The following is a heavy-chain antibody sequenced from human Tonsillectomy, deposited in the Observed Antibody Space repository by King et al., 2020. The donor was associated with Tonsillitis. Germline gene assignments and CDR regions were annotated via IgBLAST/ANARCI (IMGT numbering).Heavy chain of an antibody. Sequence: VQLQQWGAGLLKPSETLSLTCAVYGGSFSGYYWSWIRQPPGKGLEWIGEINHSGSTNYTPSLKSRVTISVDTSKNQFSLKLSSVTAADTAVYYCATYSGSSNWFDPWGQGTLVTVSS. CDR3: ATYSGSSNWFDP. V-gene: IGHV4-34*01. J-gene: IGHJ5*02. CDR2: INHSGST. D-gene: IGHD1-26*01. CDR1: GGSFSGYY.